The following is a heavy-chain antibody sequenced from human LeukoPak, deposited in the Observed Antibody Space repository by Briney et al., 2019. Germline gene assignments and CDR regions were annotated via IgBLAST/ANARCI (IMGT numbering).Heavy chain of an antibody. CDR3: AKDQEIAVAGTVDY. J-gene: IGHJ4*02. CDR2: IRYDGSNK. CDR1: GFTFNSYG. Sequence: GGSLRLSCAASGFTFNSYGMHWVRQAPGKGLEWVAFIRYDGSNKYYADSVKGRFTISRDNSKNTLYLQMNSLRAEDTAVYYCAKDQEIAVAGTVDYWGQGTLVTVSS. D-gene: IGHD6-19*01. V-gene: IGHV3-30*02.